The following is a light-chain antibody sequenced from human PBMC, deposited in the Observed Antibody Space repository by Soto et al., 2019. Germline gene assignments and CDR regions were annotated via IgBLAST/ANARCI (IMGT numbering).Light chain of an antibody. Sequence: DIDLTQSPSSLSASVGDRVTITCRASQYIRDYLNWYQQKPGKAPKLLIHDATSLESGVPSRFSGSGSGTEFTLTISSLQPDDFATYYCQQYSSYWTFAQGTKVDIK. V-gene: IGKV1-5*01. CDR2: DAT. CDR3: QQYSSYWT. CDR1: QYIRDY. J-gene: IGKJ1*01.